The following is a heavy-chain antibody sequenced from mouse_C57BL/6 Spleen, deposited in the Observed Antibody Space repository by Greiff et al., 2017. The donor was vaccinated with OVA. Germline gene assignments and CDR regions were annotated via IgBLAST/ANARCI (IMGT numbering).Heavy chain of an antibody. V-gene: IGHV1-26*01. CDR1: GYTFTDYY. D-gene: IGHD4-1*01. J-gene: IGHJ3*01. CDR3: ARGELGRDPY. Sequence: VQLQQSGPELVKPGASVKISCKASGYTFTDYYMNWVTQSHGKSLEWIGDINPNNGGTSYNQKFKGKATLTVDKSSSTAYMELRSLTSEDSAVYYCARGELGRDPYWGQGTLVTVSA. CDR2: INPNNGGT.